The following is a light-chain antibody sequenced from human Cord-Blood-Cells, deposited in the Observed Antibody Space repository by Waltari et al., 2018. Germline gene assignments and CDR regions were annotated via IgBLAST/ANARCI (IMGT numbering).Light chain of an antibody. V-gene: IGLV1-47*01. CDR3: AAWDDSLSGRV. J-gene: IGLJ3*02. CDR1: SSNTGSNY. Sequence: QSVLTQPPSASGTPGQRVTISCSGSSSNTGSNYVYWYQQLPGTAPKLLIDRNKQRPSGVPDRFSGSKSGTSASLAISGLRSEDEADYYCAAWDDSLSGRVFGGGTKLTVL. CDR2: RNK.